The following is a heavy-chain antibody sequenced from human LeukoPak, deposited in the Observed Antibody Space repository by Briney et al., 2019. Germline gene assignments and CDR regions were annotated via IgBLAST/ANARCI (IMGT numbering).Heavy chain of an antibody. CDR1: GYTFTGYY. J-gene: IGHJ3*02. CDR2: INPSSGGT. Sequence: GASVKVSCKASGYTFTGYYMHWVRQAPGQGLEWMGWINPSSGGTNYAQKLQGRVTMTTDTSTSTAYMELRSLRSDDTAVYYCARDSAEWLRNAFDIWGQGTMVTVSS. CDR3: ARDSAEWLRNAFDI. D-gene: IGHD5-12*01. V-gene: IGHV1-2*02.